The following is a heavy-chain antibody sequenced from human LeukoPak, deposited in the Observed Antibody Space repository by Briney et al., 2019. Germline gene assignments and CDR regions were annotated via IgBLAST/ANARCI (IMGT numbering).Heavy chain of an antibody. CDR1: IGSISSSKW. V-gene: IGHV4-4*02. CDR3: ARQKWEQQGRDYYFNGLDV. CDR2: IYLYGTT. D-gene: IGHD1-26*01. Sequence: PSETLSLTCSVSIGSISSSKWWRWVRQSPVKGLGWIGEIYLYGTTNYNPSFTSRVTMSVDRSRNQFSLKLTSVTAADTAVYYCARQKWEQQGRDYYFNGLDVWGPGTTVIVSS. J-gene: IGHJ6*02.